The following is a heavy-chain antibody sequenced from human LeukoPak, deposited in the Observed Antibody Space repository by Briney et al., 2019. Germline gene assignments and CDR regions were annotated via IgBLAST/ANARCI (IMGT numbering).Heavy chain of an antibody. CDR3: ATNSGSYFLY. CDR1: GYTLTELV. CDR2: FDPEDGET. D-gene: IGHD1-26*01. Sequence: ASVKVSCKVSGYTLTELVIHWVRQAPGKGLEWMGGFDPEDGETIYAQKFQGRVTMTEDTSTDTAYMELSSLRSEDTAVYYCATNSGSYFLYWGQGTLVTVSP. J-gene: IGHJ4*02. V-gene: IGHV1-24*01.